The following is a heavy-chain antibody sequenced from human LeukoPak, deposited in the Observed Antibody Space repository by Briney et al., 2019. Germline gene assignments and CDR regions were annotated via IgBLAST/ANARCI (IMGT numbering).Heavy chain of an antibody. CDR2: ISSSGSTI. J-gene: IGHJ4*02. CDR1: GFTFGSYE. V-gene: IGHV3-48*03. CDR3: ARVASLSGFDY. D-gene: IGHD1-26*01. Sequence: GGSLRLSCAASGFTFGSYEMNWVRQAPGKGLEWVSYISSSGSTIYYADSVKGRFTISRDNAKNSLYLQMNSLRAEDTAVYYCARVASLSGFDYWGQGTLVTVSS.